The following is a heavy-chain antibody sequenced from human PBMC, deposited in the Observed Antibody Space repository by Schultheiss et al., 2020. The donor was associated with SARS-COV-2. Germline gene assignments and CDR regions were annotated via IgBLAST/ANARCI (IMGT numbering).Heavy chain of an antibody. Sequence: GESLKISCAASGFTFSSYAMHWVRQAPGKGLEWVAVISYDGSNKYFADSVKGRFTISRDNSKNTLYLQMNSLRAEDTAVYYCARGMDYYYGMDVWGQGTTVTVSS. CDR2: ISYDGSNK. CDR3: ARGMDYYYGMDV. J-gene: IGHJ6*02. CDR1: GFTFSSYA. D-gene: IGHD5-24*01. V-gene: IGHV3-30*04.